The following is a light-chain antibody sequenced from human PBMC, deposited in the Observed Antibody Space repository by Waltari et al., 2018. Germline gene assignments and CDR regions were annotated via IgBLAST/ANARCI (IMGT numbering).Light chain of an antibody. CDR3: QSADSSGKV. Sequence: SYELTQPPSVSVSPGQTARITCSGDALPKQYACWYQQKPGQAPVVVIYKDTERPSGSPERFSGSSSGKTVTLTISGVQAEDEADYYCQSADSSGKVFGGGTKLTVL. V-gene: IGLV3-25*03. CDR2: KDT. CDR1: ALPKQY. J-gene: IGLJ2*01.